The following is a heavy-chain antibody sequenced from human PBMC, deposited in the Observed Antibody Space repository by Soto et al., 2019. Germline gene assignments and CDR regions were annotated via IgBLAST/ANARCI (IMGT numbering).Heavy chain of an antibody. CDR3: ARAVSPYFGTWFDP. D-gene: IGHD3-10*01. V-gene: IGHV4-30-2*01. CDR2: TYQTGTT. Sequence: QLQLQESGPGLVKPSETLSLTCAVSGGSITSGNSYSWAWIRQPPGSGLEWIGSTYQTGTTSSNPSLKSRFSVSFHQAKNPFSLRLSSVTAADMAVYFCARAVSPYFGTWFDPWGQGTLVTVSS. J-gene: IGHJ5*02. CDR1: GGSITSGNSYS.